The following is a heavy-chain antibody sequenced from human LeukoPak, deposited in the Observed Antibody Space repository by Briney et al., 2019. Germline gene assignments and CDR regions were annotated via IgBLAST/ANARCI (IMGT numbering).Heavy chain of an antibody. CDR2: ISGSGGST. CDR1: GFTFSSYA. V-gene: IGHV3-23*01. D-gene: IGHD1-1*01. CDR3: ARDGPGRGPFWKDNYFDY. Sequence: GGSLRLSCAASGFTFSSYAMSWVRQAPGKGLEWVSAISGSGGSTYYADSVKGRFTISRDNSKNTLYLQMNSLRAEDTAVYYCARDGPGRGPFWKDNYFDYWGQGTLVTVSS. J-gene: IGHJ4*02.